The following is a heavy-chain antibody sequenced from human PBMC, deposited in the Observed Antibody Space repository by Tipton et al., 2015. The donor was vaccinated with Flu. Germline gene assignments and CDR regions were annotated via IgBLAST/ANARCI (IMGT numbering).Heavy chain of an antibody. Sequence: LRLSCSVSGGSTSSHCWSWIRQLPGKGLEWLGYICNSGGSNYNPSLKSRVTMSIDTSRNQFSLRVTSVTAADTARYSCARLGYCTTSNCRYFDFWGQGLLVTVSS. CDR3: ARLGYCTTSNCRYFDF. V-gene: IGHV4-59*08. CDR2: ICNSGGS. J-gene: IGHJ4*02. CDR1: GGSTSSHC. D-gene: IGHD2-8*01.